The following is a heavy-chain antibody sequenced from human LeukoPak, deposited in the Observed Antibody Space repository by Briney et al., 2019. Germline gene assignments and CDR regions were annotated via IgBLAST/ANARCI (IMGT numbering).Heavy chain of an antibody. Sequence: SETLSLTCTVSGGSISSYYWSWIRQPPGKRLEWIGYIYYSGSTNYNPSLKSRVTISVDTSKNQFSLKLSSVTAADTAVYYCARRPPFDWLSNDAFDIWGQGTMVTVSS. CDR2: IYYSGST. CDR1: GGSISSYY. D-gene: IGHD3-9*01. J-gene: IGHJ3*02. V-gene: IGHV4-59*01. CDR3: ARRPPFDWLSNDAFDI.